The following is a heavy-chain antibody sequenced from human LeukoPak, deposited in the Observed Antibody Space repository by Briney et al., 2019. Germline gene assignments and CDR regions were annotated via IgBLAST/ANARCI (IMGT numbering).Heavy chain of an antibody. CDR1: DFTFSSYA. Sequence: GSLRLSCAASDFTFSSYAMSWVRQAPGKGLEWIGEINHSGSTNYNPSLKSRVTISVDTSKNQFSLKLSSVTAADTAVYYCARGDRYYYDSSGYYLMDAFDIWGQGTMVTVSS. CDR2: INHSGST. V-gene: IGHV4-34*01. D-gene: IGHD3-22*01. CDR3: ARGDRYYYDSSGYYLMDAFDI. J-gene: IGHJ3*02.